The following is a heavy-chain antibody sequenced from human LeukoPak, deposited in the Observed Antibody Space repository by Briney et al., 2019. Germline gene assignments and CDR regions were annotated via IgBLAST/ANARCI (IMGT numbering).Heavy chain of an antibody. CDR1: GYSFTSYW. D-gene: IGHD2-2*01. J-gene: IGHJ4*02. CDR2: IYPGDSDT. CDR3: ARFVGYCSSTSCSGASGLDY. V-gene: IGHV5-51*01. Sequence: GESLKISCKGSGYSFTSYWIGWVRQMPGKGLEWMGIIYPGDSDTRYSPSFQGQVTISADKSISTAYLQWSSLKASDTAMYYCARFVGYCSSTSCSGASGLDYWGQGTLVTVSS.